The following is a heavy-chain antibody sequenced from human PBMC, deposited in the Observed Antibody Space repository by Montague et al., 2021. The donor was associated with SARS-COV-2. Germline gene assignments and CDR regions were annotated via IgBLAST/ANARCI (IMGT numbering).Heavy chain of an antibody. D-gene: IGHD4-17*01. CDR1: GDSVSSSDHY. J-gene: IGHJ4*02. CDR3: ARRRLREDYFDF. CDR2: VYYSGYT. Sequence: SETLSLTCTVSGDSVSSSDHYWDWIRQPPGKGLEWLGIVYYSGYTYYNPSVKGRVTISIDTSKNQFSLKLNSLTATDTAIYHCARRRLREDYFDFWGQGTLLTVSS. V-gene: IGHV4-39*01.